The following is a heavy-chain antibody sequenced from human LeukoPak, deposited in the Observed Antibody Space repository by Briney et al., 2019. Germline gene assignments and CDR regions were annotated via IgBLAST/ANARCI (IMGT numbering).Heavy chain of an antibody. J-gene: IGHJ4*02. D-gene: IGHD5-18*01. CDR1: GDSVSSNSAA. CDR2: TYYRSKWYN. CDR3: ARVPSHVDTATGTLGGY. V-gene: IGHV6-1*01. Sequence: SQTLSLTCAISGDSVSSNSAAWNWIRQSPSRGLEWLGRTYYRSKWYNDYAVSVKSRITINPDTSKNQFSLQLNSVTPEDTAVYYCARVPSHVDTATGTLGGYWGQGTLVTVSS.